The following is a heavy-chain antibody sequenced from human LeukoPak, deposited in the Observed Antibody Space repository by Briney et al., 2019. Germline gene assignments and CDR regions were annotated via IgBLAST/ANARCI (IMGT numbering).Heavy chain of an antibody. D-gene: IGHD1-7*01. CDR3: ARGGNNWNYTTGDY. CDR2: ISSSSSYI. V-gene: IGHV3-21*01. J-gene: IGHJ4*02. CDR1: GLTFSGYD. Sequence: GGSLRLSCAASGLTFSGYDMHWVRQAPGKGLEWVLSISSSSSYIYYADSVKGRFTISRDNAKNSLYLQMNSLRAEDTAVYYCARGGNNWNYTTGDYWGQGTLVTVSS.